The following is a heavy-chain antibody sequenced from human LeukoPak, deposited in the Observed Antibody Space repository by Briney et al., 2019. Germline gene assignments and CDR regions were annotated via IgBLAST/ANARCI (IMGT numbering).Heavy chain of an antibody. CDR1: GFTFSSFG. CDR2: MSYDGNNK. V-gene: IGHV3-30*03. D-gene: IGHD1-26*01. Sequence: GGSLRLSCSASGFTFSSFGMHWVRQAPGKGLEWVTLMSYDGNNKYSADSVRGRFSISRDNSKNTLYLQMNSLRAEDTAMYYCARGLAYSGSYALDYWGQGTLVTVSS. CDR3: ARGLAYSGSYALDY. J-gene: IGHJ4*02.